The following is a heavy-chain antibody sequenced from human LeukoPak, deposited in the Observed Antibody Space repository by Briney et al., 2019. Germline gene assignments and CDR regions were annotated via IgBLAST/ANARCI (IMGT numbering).Heavy chain of an antibody. CDR1: GFTFSSNS. CDR3: AKDPRYYYGSGVDYCYYYMDV. V-gene: IGHV3-66*03. CDR2: IYSDNT. D-gene: IGHD3-10*01. J-gene: IGHJ6*03. Sequence: GGSLRLSCTASGFTFSSNSMSWVRQAPGKGLEWVSFIYSDNTNYSDPVKGRFTISRDNSKNTLYRQMNRMRSEDTAVYYCAKDPRYYYGSGVDYCYYYMDVWGKGTTVTISS.